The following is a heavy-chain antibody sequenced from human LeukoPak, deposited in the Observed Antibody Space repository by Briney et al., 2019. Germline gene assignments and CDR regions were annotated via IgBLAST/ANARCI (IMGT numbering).Heavy chain of an antibody. CDR1: GGSISSGGYS. V-gene: IGHV4-30-2*01. CDR3: ATLSEQQLVADY. CDR2: IYHSGST. Sequence: PSETLSFTCAVSGGSISSGGYSWSWIRQPPGKGLEWIGYIYHSGSTYYNPSLKSRVTISVDRSKNQFSLKLSSVTAADTAVYYCATLSEQQLVADYWGQGTLVTVSS. J-gene: IGHJ4*02. D-gene: IGHD6-13*01.